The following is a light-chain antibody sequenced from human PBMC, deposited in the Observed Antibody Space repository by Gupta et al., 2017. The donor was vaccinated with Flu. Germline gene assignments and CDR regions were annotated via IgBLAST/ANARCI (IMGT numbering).Light chain of an antibody. CDR3: QQYGSSPYT. V-gene: IGKV3-20*01. Sequence: ERATLSCRASQSVSSSYLAWYQQKPGQAPRLLIYVASNRATGIPDRFSGSGSGTDFTLTISRLEPEDFAVYYCQQYGSSPYTFGQGTKLEIK. J-gene: IGKJ2*01. CDR2: VAS. CDR1: QSVSSSY.